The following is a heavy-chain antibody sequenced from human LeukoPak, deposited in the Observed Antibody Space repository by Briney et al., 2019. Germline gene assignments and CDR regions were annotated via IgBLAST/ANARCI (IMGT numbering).Heavy chain of an antibody. V-gene: IGHV1-69*13. J-gene: IGHJ5*02. Sequence: AVMVSCKASGGTFSSYAISWVRQAPGQGLQWMGGIIPIFGTANYAQKFQGRVTITADESTSTAYMELSSLRSEDTAVYYCARDGGGSSWLNWFDPWGQGTLVTVSS. CDR3: ARDGGGSSWLNWFDP. CDR1: GGTFSSYA. CDR2: IIPIFGTA. D-gene: IGHD6-6*01.